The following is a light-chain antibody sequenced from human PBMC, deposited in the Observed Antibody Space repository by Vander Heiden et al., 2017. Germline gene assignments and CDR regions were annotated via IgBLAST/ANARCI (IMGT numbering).Light chain of an antibody. V-gene: IGKV1-5*01. CDR2: DAS. CDR3: QQYYTFPWT. CDR1: QTIHKW. Sequence: DIQLTQSPSPLSPSVEDRVTTSCRASQTIHKWLAWYQQKPGKAPELLIYDASTLQSGVPSRFSGAGSGTEFTLTISSLQPDDFATYYCQQYYTFPWTFGRGTKVDI. J-gene: IGKJ1*01.